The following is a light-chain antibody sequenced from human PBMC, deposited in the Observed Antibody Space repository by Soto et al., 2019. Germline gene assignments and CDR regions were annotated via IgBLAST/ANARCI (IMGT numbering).Light chain of an antibody. CDR1: HIGSKS. J-gene: IGLJ3*02. CDR3: QVWDTSSDPSGV. Sequence: SSVLTQPPSVSVAPGKTARITCGGNHIGSKSVHWYQQRPGQAPVLVIYYASDRPSGIPERFSGSNSGNTATLTISRVEAGDEADYYCQVWDTSSDPSGVFGGGTKVTVL. V-gene: IGLV3-21*04. CDR2: YAS.